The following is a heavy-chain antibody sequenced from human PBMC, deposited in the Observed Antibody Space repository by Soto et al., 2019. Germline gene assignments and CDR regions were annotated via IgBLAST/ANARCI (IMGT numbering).Heavy chain of an antibody. CDR2: IYYSGST. D-gene: IGHD4-17*01. CDR1: GGSISSGGYY. Sequence: QVQLQESGPGLVKPSQTLSLTCTVSGGSISSGGYYWSWIRQHPGMDLEWIGYIYYSGSTYYNPSLKSRVTISVDTSKNQFSLKLSSVTAADTAVYYCARAVGNIDYGDTRFDPWGQGTLVTVSS. V-gene: IGHV4-31*03. CDR3: ARAVGNIDYGDTRFDP. J-gene: IGHJ5*02.